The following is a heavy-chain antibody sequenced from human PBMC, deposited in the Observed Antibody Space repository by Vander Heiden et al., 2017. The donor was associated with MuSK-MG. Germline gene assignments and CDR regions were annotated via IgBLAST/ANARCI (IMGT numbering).Heavy chain of an antibody. CDR3: ASCIKIGLFDD. CDR1: GYSISSGYY. V-gene: IGHV4-38-2*01. J-gene: IGHJ4*02. Sequence: QVQLQESGPGLVKPSETLSLTCAVSGYSISSGYYWGWIRQPPGKGLEWIGSIYHSGSTYDNPSLKSRVTISVDTSKNQFSMKMRSVTAADTAVYYGASCIKIGLFDDWGQGTMVTVYS. D-gene: IGHD3-16*01. CDR2: IYHSGST.